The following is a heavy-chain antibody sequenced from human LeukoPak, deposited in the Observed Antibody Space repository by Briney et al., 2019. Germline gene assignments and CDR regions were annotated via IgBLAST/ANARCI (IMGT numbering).Heavy chain of an antibody. J-gene: IGHJ4*02. D-gene: IGHD6-13*01. CDR2: ISGRDGRT. Sequence: PGGSLRLSCAASGSTFSSYAMSWVRQAPGRGLEWVSAISGRDGRTYYTDSVKGRFTISRDNSRDTLYLQMNSLRAEDTAVYYCSTSPSFGSSWYQYNYWGQGTLVTVSS. V-gene: IGHV3-23*01. CDR1: GSTFSSYA. CDR3: STSPSFGSSWYQYNY.